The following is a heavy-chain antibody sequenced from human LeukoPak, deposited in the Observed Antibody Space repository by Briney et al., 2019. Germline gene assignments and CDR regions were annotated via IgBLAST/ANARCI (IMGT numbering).Heavy chain of an antibody. J-gene: IGHJ4*02. Sequence: GGALRLSCAASRFTLSKYWMLWVRQAPGRGLESVSRINTDVTVTTYADSVKGCFTACRDTADNTRFLQMNSVRDEDTAVYYCATKQWLAPPPDSWGQGPPVS. CDR1: RFTLSKYW. CDR2: INTDVTVT. CDR3: ATKQWLAPPPDS. D-gene: IGHD6-19*01. V-gene: IGHV3-74*01.